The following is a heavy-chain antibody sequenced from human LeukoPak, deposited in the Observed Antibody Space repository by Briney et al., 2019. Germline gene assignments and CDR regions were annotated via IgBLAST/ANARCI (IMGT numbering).Heavy chain of an antibody. J-gene: IGHJ5*02. Sequence: GGSLRLSCAASGFAFSSYAMSWVRQAPGKGLEWVSNIFGRGGSTYYADSVKGRFTISRDNAKNSLYLQMNSLRAEDTAVYYCARAYYYDSSGYHPWGQGTLVTVSS. CDR1: GFAFSSYA. CDR3: ARAYYYDSSGYHP. D-gene: IGHD3-22*01. V-gene: IGHV3-23*01. CDR2: IFGRGGST.